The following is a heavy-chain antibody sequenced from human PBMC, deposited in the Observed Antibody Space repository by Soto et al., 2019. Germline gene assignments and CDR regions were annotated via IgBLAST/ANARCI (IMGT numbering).Heavy chain of an antibody. CDR1: GYGFASCE. CDR3: ARGIKHADYPNWFDP. V-gene: IGHV1-8*01. D-gene: IGHD4-17*01. CDR2: MNPNSGNT. J-gene: IGHJ5*02. Sequence: GASVKVCWKDCGYGFASCEMRWVRQATGQGFEYLGWMNPNSGNTGYVKKFQGRVTMTRDTSMSTAYMELSSLQSEDTAVYYCARGIKHADYPNWFDPSAPPTLLTVSS.